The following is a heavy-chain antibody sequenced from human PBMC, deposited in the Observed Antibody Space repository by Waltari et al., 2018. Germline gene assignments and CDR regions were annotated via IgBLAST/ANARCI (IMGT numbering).Heavy chain of an antibody. CDR3: ARSIAFYGSVFEDALDS. J-gene: IGHJ3*02. Sequence: QGHLVESGGGVVQPGTSLRLSCAASGFIFTKHAVHWVRQTPGKGLESVAVILHDGSDTFHADSVKGRFTVSRDNSKNTVYLEMNNLRIDDTAVYYCARSIAFYGSVFEDALDSWGQGTTVIVSA. CDR1: GFIFTKHA. V-gene: IGHV3-33*08. D-gene: IGHD3-3*02. CDR2: ILHDGSDT.